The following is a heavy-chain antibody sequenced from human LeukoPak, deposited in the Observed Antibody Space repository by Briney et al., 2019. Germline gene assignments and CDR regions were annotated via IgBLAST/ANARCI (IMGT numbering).Heavy chain of an antibody. V-gene: IGHV4-39*01. CDR2: IYYSGST. CDR3: ARPREGSPWFGESYDAFEI. J-gene: IGHJ3*02. D-gene: IGHD3-10*01. Sequence: PSETLSLTCTVSGGSLSSSSYYWGWIRQPPGKGLEWIGSIYYSGSTYYNPSLKSRVTISVDTSKNQFSLKLSSVTAADTAVYYCARPREGSPWFGESYDAFEIWGPGAMFTVSS. CDR1: GGSLSSSSYY.